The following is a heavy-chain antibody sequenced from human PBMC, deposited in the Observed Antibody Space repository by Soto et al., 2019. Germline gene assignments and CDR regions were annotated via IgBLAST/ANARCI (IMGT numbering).Heavy chain of an antibody. J-gene: IGHJ4*02. Sequence: ASVKVSCKASGYTFSSYGVSWVRQAPGQGLEFMGWISVYNGHTNYAQKFQGRVTMTTDTSTSTAYMELRSLRSADTAVYFCARCDFGDYVPSLDHWGQGSLVTVSS. CDR1: GYTFSSYG. D-gene: IGHD4-17*01. CDR3: ARCDFGDYVPSLDH. CDR2: ISVYNGHT. V-gene: IGHV1-18*01.